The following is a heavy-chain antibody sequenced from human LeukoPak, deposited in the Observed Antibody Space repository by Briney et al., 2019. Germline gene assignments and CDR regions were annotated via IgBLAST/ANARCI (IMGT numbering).Heavy chain of an antibody. V-gene: IGHV3-21*01. CDR2: ISSSSYI. CDR3: ARDVYGGPGDY. J-gene: IGHJ4*02. D-gene: IGHD4-23*01. Sequence: GGSLRLSCAASGFTFSSYSMNWVRQAPGKGLEWVSSISSSSYIYYADSVKGRFTISRDNAKNSLYLQMNSLRAEDTAVYYCARDVYGGPGDYWGQGTLVTVSS. CDR1: GFTFSSYS.